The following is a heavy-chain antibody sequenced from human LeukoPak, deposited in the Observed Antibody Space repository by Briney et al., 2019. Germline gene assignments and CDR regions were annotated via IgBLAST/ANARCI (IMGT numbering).Heavy chain of an antibody. CDR1: GFTFSSYA. J-gene: IGHJ3*02. V-gene: IGHV3-23*01. CDR3: ARLYDSSGYGAFDI. Sequence: GGSLKLSCAASGFTFSSYAMSWVRQAPGKGLEWVSPISGSGSSTYYADSVKGRFTISRDNSKNTLYLQMNSLRAEDTAVYYCARLYDSSGYGAFDIWGQGTMVTVSS. D-gene: IGHD3-22*01. CDR2: ISGSGSST.